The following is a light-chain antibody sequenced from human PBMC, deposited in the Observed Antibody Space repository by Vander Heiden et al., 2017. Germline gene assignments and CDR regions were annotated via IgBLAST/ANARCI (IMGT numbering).Light chain of an antibody. J-gene: IGKJ4*01. Sequence: EVVLTQSPVTLALSPGERATLSCTASQSVSSYLAWYQQKPGQAPRLLIYDAANRATGIPARFSGSGSGTDFTLTISSREPEDVAVYYCQQRSSWPLTFGGGTTVEIK. CDR3: QQRSSWPLT. CDR2: DAA. V-gene: IGKV3-11*01. CDR1: QSVSSY.